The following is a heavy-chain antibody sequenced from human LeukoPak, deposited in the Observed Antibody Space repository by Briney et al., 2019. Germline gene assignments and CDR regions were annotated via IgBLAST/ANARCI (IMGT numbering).Heavy chain of an antibody. Sequence: GGSLRLSCAASGFTFSSYAMHWVRQAPGKGLEGVAVISYDGSNKYYADSVKGRFTISRDNSKNTLYLQMNSLGAEDTAEYYSAREGSGYDLRFYYFDYWGQGTLVTVSS. J-gene: IGHJ4*02. CDR2: ISYDGSNK. D-gene: IGHD5-12*01. CDR1: GFTFSSYA. V-gene: IGHV3-30*04. CDR3: AREGSGYDLRFYYFDY.